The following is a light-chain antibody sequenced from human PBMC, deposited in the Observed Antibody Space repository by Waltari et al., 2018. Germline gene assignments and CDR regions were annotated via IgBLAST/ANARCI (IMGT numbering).Light chain of an antibody. CDR3: GTWDSSRSAVV. V-gene: IGLV1-51*01. CDR1: SSNIGNNY. CDR2: DDN. J-gene: IGLJ2*01. Sequence: QSVLTQPPSVSAAPGQKVTISCSGSSSNIGNNYISWYQHLPGTAPKLLIYDDNKRPSGSPDGFSGSKSGTSATLGVSGLQTGDEADYYGGTWDSSRSAVVFGGGTKLTVL.